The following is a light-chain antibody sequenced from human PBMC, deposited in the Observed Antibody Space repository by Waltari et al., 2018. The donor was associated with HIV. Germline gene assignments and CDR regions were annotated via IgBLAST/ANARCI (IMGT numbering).Light chain of an antibody. J-gene: IGLJ2*01. Sequence: YELTQPPSVSVSPGQTARITCSGDALPDQFAHWYQQRPGQAPILLIFKDNERRAGIPGRFSGSSSGTTVTLTISGVQAEDEADYYCQSADSSGALGVFGGGTKLTVL. CDR3: QSADSSGALGV. V-gene: IGLV3-25*03. CDR2: KDN. CDR1: ALPDQF.